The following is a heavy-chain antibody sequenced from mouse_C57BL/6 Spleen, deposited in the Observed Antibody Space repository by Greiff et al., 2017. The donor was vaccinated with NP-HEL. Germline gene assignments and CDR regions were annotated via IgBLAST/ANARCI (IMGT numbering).Heavy chain of an antibody. V-gene: IGHV1-7*01. CDR3: ARDRDGYEYYFDY. D-gene: IGHD2-2*01. CDR1: GYTFTSYW. J-gene: IGHJ2*01. CDR2: INPSSGYT. Sequence: VQLQQSGAELAKPGASVKLSCKASGYTFTSYWMHWVKQRPGQGLEWIGYINPSSGYTKYNQKFKDKATLTADKSSSTAYMQLSSLTYEDSAVYYCARDRDGYEYYFDYWGQGTTLTVSS.